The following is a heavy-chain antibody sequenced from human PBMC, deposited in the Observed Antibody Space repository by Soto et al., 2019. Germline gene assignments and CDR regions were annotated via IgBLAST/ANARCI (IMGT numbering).Heavy chain of an antibody. Sequence: SQTLSLTCAISGDSVSRNSAAWNWIRQSPSRGLEWLGRTYYRSKWYNDYAVSVKSRITINPDTSKNQFSLQLNSVSPEDTAVYYCSRDAAAAVSDWYFDLWGRGTLLTVSS. J-gene: IGHJ2*01. D-gene: IGHD6-13*01. V-gene: IGHV6-1*01. CDR2: TYYRSKWYN. CDR1: GDSVSRNSAA. CDR3: SRDAAAAVSDWYFDL.